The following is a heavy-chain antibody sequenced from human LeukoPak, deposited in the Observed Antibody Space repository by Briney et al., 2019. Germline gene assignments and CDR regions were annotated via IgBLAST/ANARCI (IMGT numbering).Heavy chain of an antibody. Sequence: GGSLRLSCAASGFTVSSNYMNWVRQAPGKGLEWVAAIYSGGSTYYADSVKGRFIISRDNSKNTLHLQMISLRAGDTAVYYCARDEYPYCSGGSCLDYWGQGPLVTVSS. V-gene: IGHV3-66*02. CDR3: ARDEYPYCSGGSCLDY. J-gene: IGHJ4*02. D-gene: IGHD2-15*01. CDR2: IYSGGST. CDR1: GFTVSSNY.